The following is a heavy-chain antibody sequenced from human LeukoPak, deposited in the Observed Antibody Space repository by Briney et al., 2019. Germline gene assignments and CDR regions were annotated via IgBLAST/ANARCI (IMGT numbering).Heavy chain of an antibody. CDR1: GGSISSSSYY. Sequence: SETLSLTCTVSGGSISSSSYYWGWIRQPPGKGLEWIGRIYYSGSTYYNPSLKSRVTISVDTSKNQFSLKLSSVTAADTAVYYCASAPGGEYCGGDCYSAYYFDYWGQGTLVTVSS. V-gene: IGHV4-39*07. CDR3: ASAPGGEYCGGDCYSAYYFDY. J-gene: IGHJ4*02. D-gene: IGHD2-21*01. CDR2: IYYSGST.